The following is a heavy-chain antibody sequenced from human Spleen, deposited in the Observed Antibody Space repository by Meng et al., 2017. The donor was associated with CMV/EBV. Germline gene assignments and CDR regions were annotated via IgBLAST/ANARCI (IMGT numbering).Heavy chain of an antibody. J-gene: IGHJ3*02. Sequence: GESLKISCVASGFTFSDYYMAWIRQAPGKGLEWISHIGSSGSEVYYADSVKGRFTVSRDNAENSLHLQMNSLRDEDTAVYYCACKGYSYGDDAFDIWGQGTMVTVSS. D-gene: IGHD5-18*01. CDR3: ACKGYSYGDDAFDI. CDR1: GFTFSDYY. CDR2: IGSSGSEV. V-gene: IGHV3-11*04.